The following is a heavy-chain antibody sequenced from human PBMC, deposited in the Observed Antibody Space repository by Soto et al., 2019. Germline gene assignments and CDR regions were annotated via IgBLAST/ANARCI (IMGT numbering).Heavy chain of an antibody. D-gene: IGHD6-19*01. J-gene: IGHJ4*02. CDR1: GFTLSSYS. V-gene: IGHV3-48*02. Sequence: EVQLVESGGGSVQPGGSLRLSCAASGFTLSSYSMHWVRQAPGKGLEWVSYISGSGGTIYYADSVKGRFTISRDNAKNSLSVQMNSLRDEDTAVYFCARETVLRSSGWSYYFDFWGQGTLVTVSS. CDR2: ISGSGGTI. CDR3: ARETVLRSSGWSYYFDF.